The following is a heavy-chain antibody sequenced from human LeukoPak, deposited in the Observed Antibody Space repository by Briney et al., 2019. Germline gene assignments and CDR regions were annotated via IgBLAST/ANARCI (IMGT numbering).Heavy chain of an antibody. V-gene: IGHV4-59*12. CDR2: IYYSGST. Sequence: KTSETLSLTCTVSGGSISSYYWSWIRQPPGKGLEWIGYIYYSGSTNYNPSLKSRVTISVDTSKNQFSLKLSSVTAADTAVYYCARDDYDRAWDYYYMDVWGKGTTVTVSS. CDR1: GGSISSYY. CDR3: ARDDYDRAWDYYYMDV. J-gene: IGHJ6*03. D-gene: IGHD3-22*01.